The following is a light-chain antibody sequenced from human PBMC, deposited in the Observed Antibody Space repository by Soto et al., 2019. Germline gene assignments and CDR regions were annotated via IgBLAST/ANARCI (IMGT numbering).Light chain of an antibody. Sequence: EIVLTQSPATLSLSPGERGTLSCRASQSISSDLAWYQQRPGRAPRLLIHDASNRATGIPARFSGSGSGTDFTLTISSLEPEDFAVYYCQQRSKWPITFGQGTRLEIQ. CDR2: DAS. CDR3: QQRSKWPIT. CDR1: QSISSD. V-gene: IGKV3-11*01. J-gene: IGKJ5*01.